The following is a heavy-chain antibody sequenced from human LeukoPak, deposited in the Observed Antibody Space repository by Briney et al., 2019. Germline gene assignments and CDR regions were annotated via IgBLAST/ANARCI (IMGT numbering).Heavy chain of an antibody. D-gene: IGHD5-24*01. CDR2: IYYSGST. CDR3: TRRCPDAYGLYCFDY. V-gene: IGHV4-59*01. Sequence: SETLSLTCTVSGGSINTYYWSWIRQPPGRGLEWIGHIYYSGSTNYNPSLKSRVTISVDTSKNQFSLKLSSVTAADTAVYYCTRRCPDAYGLYCFDYWGQGTLVTVSS. J-gene: IGHJ4*02. CDR1: GGSINTYY.